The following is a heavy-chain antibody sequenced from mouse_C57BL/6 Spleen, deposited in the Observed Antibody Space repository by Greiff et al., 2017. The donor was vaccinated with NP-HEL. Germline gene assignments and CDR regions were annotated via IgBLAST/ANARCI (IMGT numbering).Heavy chain of an antibody. CDR2: ISYDGSN. D-gene: IGHD2-4*01. Sequence: DVQLQESGPGLVKPSQSLSLTCSVTGYSITSGYYWNWIRQFPGNKLEWMGYISYDGSNNYNPSLKNRISITRDTSKNQFFLKLNSVTTEDTATYYCARLYYDHDKYFDYWGQGTTLTVSS. V-gene: IGHV3-6*01. CDR3: ARLYYDHDKYFDY. CDR1: GYSITSGYY. J-gene: IGHJ2*01.